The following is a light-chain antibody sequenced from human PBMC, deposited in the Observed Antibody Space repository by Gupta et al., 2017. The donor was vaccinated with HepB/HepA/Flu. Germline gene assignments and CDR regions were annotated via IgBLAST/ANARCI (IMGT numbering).Light chain of an antibody. J-gene: IGLJ1*01. V-gene: IGLV2-14*03. CDR1: SSDVGAYNY. CDR2: DVG. CDR3: SSYTSASTGI. Sequence: SALTPPASVSGSPGPSITIPCTGTSSDVGAYNYVSWYQQHPAKAPKLIIYDVGDRPSGVSHRFSGSKSGNTASLTISGLQAEDEADYYCSSYTSASTGIFGTGTKVTVL.